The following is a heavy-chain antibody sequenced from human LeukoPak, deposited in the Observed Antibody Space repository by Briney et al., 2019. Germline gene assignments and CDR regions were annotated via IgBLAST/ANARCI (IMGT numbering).Heavy chain of an antibody. CDR1: GYTFTSYY. Sequence: GASVKVSCKASGYTFTSYYMHWVRQAPGQGLEWMGIINPSGGSTSYAQKFQGRVTMTRDMSTSTAYMELRSLRSDDTAVYYCAREASYSSSWHDWGQGTLVTVSS. CDR2: INPSGGST. V-gene: IGHV1-46*01. CDR3: AREASYSSSWHD. J-gene: IGHJ4*02. D-gene: IGHD6-13*01.